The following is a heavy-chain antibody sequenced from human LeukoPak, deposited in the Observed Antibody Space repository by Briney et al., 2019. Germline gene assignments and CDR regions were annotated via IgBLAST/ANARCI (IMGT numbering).Heavy chain of an antibody. V-gene: IGHV4-34*01. CDR1: GGSFSGYY. J-gene: IGHJ6*04. Sequence: SETLSLTCAVYGGSFSGYYWSWIRQPPGKGLEWLGEINHSGSTNYNPSLKSRVTISVDTSKNRFSLKLSSVTAADTAVYYCARAPTLLRYFDWLSDVWGKGTTVTVSS. CDR3: ARAPTLLRYFDWLSDV. D-gene: IGHD3-9*01. CDR2: INHSGST.